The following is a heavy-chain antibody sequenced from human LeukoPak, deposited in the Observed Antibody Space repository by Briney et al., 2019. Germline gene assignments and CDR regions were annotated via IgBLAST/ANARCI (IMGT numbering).Heavy chain of an antibody. Sequence: GGSLRLSCAASGFTFSSYSMNWVRQAPGKGLEWVAFIRYDETNEYYADSVKGRFTISRDNSKNTLYLQMNSLRTEDTAVYYCAKDSRAALVGPYYMDVWGKGTTVTISS. J-gene: IGHJ6*03. CDR2: IRYDETNE. V-gene: IGHV3-30*02. CDR3: AKDSRAALVGPYYMDV. CDR1: GFTFSSYS. D-gene: IGHD6-25*01.